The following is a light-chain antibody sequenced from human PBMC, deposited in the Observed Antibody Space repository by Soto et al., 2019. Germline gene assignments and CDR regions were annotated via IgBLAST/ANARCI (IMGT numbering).Light chain of an antibody. CDR2: DVS. CDR3: SSYTSSSTLV. J-gene: IGLJ1*01. Sequence: QSVLTQPASVSGSPGQSITISCTGTSSDVGGYNYVSWYQQHPGKAPKLMICDVSNRPSGVSNRFSGSKSGNTASLTISGPQAEDEADYYRSSYTSSSTLVFGTGTKVTVL. CDR1: SSDVGGYNY. V-gene: IGLV2-14*01.